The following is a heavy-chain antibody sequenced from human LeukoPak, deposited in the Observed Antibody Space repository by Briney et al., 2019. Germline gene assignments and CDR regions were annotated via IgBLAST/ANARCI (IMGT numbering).Heavy chain of an antibody. CDR2: IKQDGSEK. CDR1: GFTFSSYW. Sequence: GGSLRLSCAASGFTFSSYWMSWVRQAPGKGLEWVANIKQDGSEKYYVDSVKGRFTISRDNAKNSLYLQLNSLRVEDTAVFYCARAATTGTVDYWGQGTLVTVSS. CDR3: ARAATTGTVDY. J-gene: IGHJ4*02. D-gene: IGHD6-13*01. V-gene: IGHV3-7*01.